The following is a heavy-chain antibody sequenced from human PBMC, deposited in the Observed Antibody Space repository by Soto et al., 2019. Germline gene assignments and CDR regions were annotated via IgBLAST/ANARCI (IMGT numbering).Heavy chain of an antibody. J-gene: IGHJ4*02. Sequence: GFPRPSRATSGFTFSNYAMSWVRQAPGKGLEWVSSITGSGDYTYYADSVKGRFTISRDNSKNTLYLQMNSLRAEDTAVYYCAKARYYDSTGYLYYFDYWGQGTLVTVSS. CDR3: AKARYYDSTGYLYYFDY. D-gene: IGHD3-22*01. V-gene: IGHV3-23*01. CDR2: ITGSGDYT. CDR1: GFTFSNYA.